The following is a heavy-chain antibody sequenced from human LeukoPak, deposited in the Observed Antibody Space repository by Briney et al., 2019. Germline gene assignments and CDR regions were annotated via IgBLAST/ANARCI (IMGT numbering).Heavy chain of an antibody. CDR2: INPSGGST. Sequence: ASVKVSCKASGYTFTSYYMHWVRQAPGQGLEWKGIINPSGGSTSYAQKFQGRVTMTRDMSTSTVYMELSSLRSEDTAVYYCARVAGQGYNWFDPWGQGTLVTVSS. D-gene: IGHD6-13*01. J-gene: IGHJ5*02. CDR3: ARVAGQGYNWFDP. CDR1: GYTFTSYY. V-gene: IGHV1-46*01.